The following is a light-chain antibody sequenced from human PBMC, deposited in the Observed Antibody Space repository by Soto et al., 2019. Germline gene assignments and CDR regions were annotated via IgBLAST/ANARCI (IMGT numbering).Light chain of an antibody. CDR2: TGS. CDR3: QQANSFPPT. J-gene: IGKJ4*02. CDR1: QGISSW. V-gene: IGKV1-12*01. Sequence: DIQMTQSASSVSASVGDIVSITCRASQGISSWLAWYQQKPGRASKLLIYTGSSLQSGVPSRFSGTGSGTDFTLTISSLQPEDVATYYCQQANSFPPTFGGGTKVEIK.